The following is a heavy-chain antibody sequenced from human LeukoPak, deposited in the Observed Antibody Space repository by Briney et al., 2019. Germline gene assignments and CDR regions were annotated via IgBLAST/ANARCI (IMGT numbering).Heavy chain of an antibody. CDR3: AKDWRGYSY. J-gene: IGHJ4*02. CDR2: ISSSGSTI. D-gene: IGHD5-18*01. Sequence: GGSLRLSCAASGFTFSSYEMNWVRQAPGKGLEWVSYISSSGSTIYYADSVKGRFTISRDNSKNTLYLQMDSLRAEDTAVYYCAKDWRGYSYWGQGTLVTVSS. CDR1: GFTFSSYE. V-gene: IGHV3-48*03.